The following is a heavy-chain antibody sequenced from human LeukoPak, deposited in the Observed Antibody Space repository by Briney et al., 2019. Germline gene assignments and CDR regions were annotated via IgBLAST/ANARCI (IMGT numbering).Heavy chain of an antibody. CDR3: ASFRTGYSYYFDY. CDR2: ISPSGRSI. Sequence: GGSLRLSCAASGFTFSDYSMNWVRQTPGRGLEWVSSISPSGRSISYADSVKGRFTIPRDNAKNSLYLQMSSLRAEDTAVYYCASFRTGYSYYFDYWGQGILVTVSS. J-gene: IGHJ4*02. V-gene: IGHV3-21*06. D-gene: IGHD3/OR15-3a*01. CDR1: GFTFSDYS.